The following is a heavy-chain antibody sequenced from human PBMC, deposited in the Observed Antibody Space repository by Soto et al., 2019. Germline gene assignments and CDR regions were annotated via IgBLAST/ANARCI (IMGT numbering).Heavy chain of an antibody. J-gene: IGHJ5*02. CDR1: GGSISPYY. V-gene: IGHV4-59*08. Sequence: QVQLQESGPGLVKPSETLSLTCTVSGGSISPYYWSWIRQSPGKGLEWIGYIYYTGTTRYNPSLKRRVTILAATSKTQFSLKLSSVSAADTAVYYCARLGGYYQALDTWGQGALVTVSS. D-gene: IGHD3-22*01. CDR2: IYYTGTT. CDR3: ARLGGYYQALDT.